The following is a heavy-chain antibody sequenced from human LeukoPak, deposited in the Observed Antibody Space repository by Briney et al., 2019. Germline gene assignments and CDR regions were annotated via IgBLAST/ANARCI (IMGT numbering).Heavy chain of an antibody. D-gene: IGHD3-16*01. CDR1: GFAFHDHA. CDR2: ISWDNNYI. Sequence: GGSLRLSCAASGFAFHDHAMHWGRQAPGEGLGWGLGISWDNNYIGYAASVKGRLTTSRDAAAISLFLQMTDLRPEATAFYYCTRDRARTWVPFGISHHSYSMDVWGKGTTVTVSS. J-gene: IGHJ6*03. CDR3: TRDRARTWVPFGISHHSYSMDV. V-gene: IGHV3-9*01.